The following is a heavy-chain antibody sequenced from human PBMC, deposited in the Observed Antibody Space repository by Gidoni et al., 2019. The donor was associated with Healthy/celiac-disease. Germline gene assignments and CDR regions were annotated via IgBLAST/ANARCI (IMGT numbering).Heavy chain of an antibody. Sequence: QVQLVESGGGVVQPGRSLRLSCAASGFPFRSYGMHWVRQAPGKGLEGVAVISYDGSNKYYADSVKGRFTISRDNSKNTLYLQMNSLRAEDTAVYYCAKDGRIAVAGYFDYWGQGTLVTVSS. D-gene: IGHD6-19*01. CDR3: AKDGRIAVAGYFDY. CDR2: ISYDGSNK. J-gene: IGHJ4*02. V-gene: IGHV3-30*18. CDR1: GFPFRSYG.